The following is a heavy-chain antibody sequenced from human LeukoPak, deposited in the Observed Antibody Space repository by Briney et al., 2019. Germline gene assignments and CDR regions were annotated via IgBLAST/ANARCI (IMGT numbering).Heavy chain of an antibody. CDR1: GYSISSGYY. CDR2: IYHSGST. D-gene: IGHD3-3*01. Sequence: SETLSLTCAVSGYSISSGYYWGWIRQPPGKGLEWIGSIYHSGSTYYNPSLKSRVTISVDTSKNQFSLKLSSVTAADTAVYYCARTEDFWSGYYAWYFDPWGRGTLVTVSS. V-gene: IGHV4-38-2*01. J-gene: IGHJ2*01. CDR3: ARTEDFWSGYYAWYFDP.